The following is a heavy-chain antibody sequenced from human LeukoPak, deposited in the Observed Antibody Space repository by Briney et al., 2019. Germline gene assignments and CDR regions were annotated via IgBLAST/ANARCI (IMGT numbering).Heavy chain of an antibody. CDR3: ARDFYSFASGWSPMWY. D-gene: IGHD6-19*01. J-gene: IGHJ4*02. Sequence: GGSLRLSCAASGFTLSDHYMDWVRQAPGKGLEWVGRSRNKLNSYTAEYAASMKGRFSISRDESENLLYLQMNSLKTEDTAVYFCARDFYSFASGWSPMWYWGQGTLVTVSS. CDR2: SRNKLNSYTA. CDR1: GFTLSDHY. V-gene: IGHV3-72*01.